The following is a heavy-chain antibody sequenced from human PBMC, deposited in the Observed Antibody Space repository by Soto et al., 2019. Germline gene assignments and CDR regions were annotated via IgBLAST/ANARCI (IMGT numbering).Heavy chain of an antibody. CDR3: ARRNFIAVAYNWFDP. CDR2: IYYSGST. J-gene: IGHJ5*02. Sequence: PSETLSLTCTVSGGSISSSSYYWGWIRQPPGKGLEWIGSIYYSGSTYYNPSLKSRVTISVDTSKNQFSLKLSSVTAADTAVYYCARRNFIAVAYNWFDPWGQGTLVTVSS. V-gene: IGHV4-39*01. CDR1: GGSISSSSYY. D-gene: IGHD6-19*01.